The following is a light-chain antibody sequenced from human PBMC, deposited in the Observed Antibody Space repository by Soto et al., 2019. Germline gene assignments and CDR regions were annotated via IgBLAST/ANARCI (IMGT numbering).Light chain of an antibody. Sequence: DIQMTQSPSFVSASVGDRVTISCRASQGITSWLAWYQQKPGKAPKLLIYAASTLQGGVPSRFSGSGSGTDFTLTISRLEPEDFAVYYCQHYGSSPSTFGRGTKVDIK. CDR3: QHYGSSPST. CDR2: AAS. V-gene: IGKV1-12*01. J-gene: IGKJ1*01. CDR1: QGITSW.